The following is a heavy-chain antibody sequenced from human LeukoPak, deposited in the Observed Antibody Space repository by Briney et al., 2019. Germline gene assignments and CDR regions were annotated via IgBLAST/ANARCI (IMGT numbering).Heavy chain of an antibody. V-gene: IGHV4-38-2*02. CDR1: GYSISSGYY. CDR2: IYRSGST. D-gene: IGHD6-13*01. CDR3: ARGVIAAGGNDFDY. Sequence: PSETLSLTCTVSGYSISSGYYWGWIRQPPGKGLEWIGSIYRSGSTYYNPSLKSRVTMSVDTSKNQLSLKVISVTAADTAVYYCARGVIAAGGNDFDYWGQGTLVTVSS. J-gene: IGHJ4*02.